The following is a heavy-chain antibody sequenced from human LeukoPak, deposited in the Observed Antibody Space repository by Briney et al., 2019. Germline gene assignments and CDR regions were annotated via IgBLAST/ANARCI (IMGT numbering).Heavy chain of an antibody. J-gene: IGHJ4*02. D-gene: IGHD1-26*01. CDR2: INQSGRT. Sequence: LSETLSLTCAVYGGSLSNYYWIWIRQPPGKGLEWIGEINQSGRTHYNPSLKSRVTISIDTSKNQFSLKLSSVTAADTAVYYCAIEAIVGAPRGDYWGQGTPVTVSS. CDR1: GGSLSNYY. CDR3: AIEAIVGAPRGDY. V-gene: IGHV4-34*01.